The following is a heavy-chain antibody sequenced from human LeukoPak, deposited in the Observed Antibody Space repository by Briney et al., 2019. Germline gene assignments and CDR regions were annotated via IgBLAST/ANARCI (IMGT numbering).Heavy chain of an antibody. D-gene: IGHD3-3*01. Sequence: PGRSLRLSCAASGFTFSSYGMHWVRQAPGKGLEWVAVIGSDGRTTFYGDSVKGRLTISRDDSKNTLYLQMDSLRAEDTAVYFCAKELEWEVHAFDIWGQGTRVTVSS. CDR2: IGSDGRTT. CDR3: AKELEWEVHAFDI. J-gene: IGHJ3*02. V-gene: IGHV3-30*18. CDR1: GFTFSSYG.